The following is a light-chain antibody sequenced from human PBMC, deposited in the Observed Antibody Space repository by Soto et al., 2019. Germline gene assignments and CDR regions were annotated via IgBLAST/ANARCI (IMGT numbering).Light chain of an antibody. Sequence: EVVLTQSPATLSLSPGERATLSCGASQTVRSNYLAWYQHKPGLAPRLLIYDASSRATGIPDRFRGSGSGTDFTLTISRLEPEDVAVYYCQQYGDSPRGTFGGGTKVEIK. CDR2: DAS. J-gene: IGKJ4*01. CDR3: QQYGDSPRGT. CDR1: QTVRSNY. V-gene: IGKV3D-20*01.